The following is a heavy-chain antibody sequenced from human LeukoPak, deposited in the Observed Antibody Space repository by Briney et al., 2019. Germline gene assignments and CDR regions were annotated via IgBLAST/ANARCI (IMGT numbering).Heavy chain of an antibody. J-gene: IGHJ4*02. CDR2: INPNSGGT. CDR1: GYTFTGYY. CDR3: ASFYYDSSGYYSDY. V-gene: IGHV1-2*06. Sequence: ASVKVSCKASGYTFTGYYMHWVRQAPGQGLEWMGRINPNSGGTNYAQKFQGRVTMTRDTSISTAYMELSRLRSDDTAVYYCASFYYDSSGYYSDYWGQGTLVTVFS. D-gene: IGHD3-22*01.